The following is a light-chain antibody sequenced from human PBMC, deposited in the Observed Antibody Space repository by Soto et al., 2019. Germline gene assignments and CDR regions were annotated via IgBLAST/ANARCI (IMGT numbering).Light chain of an antibody. Sequence: QSVLTQPASVSGSPGQSITISCTGTSSDVGGYNYVSWYQQHPGKAPKLMIYDVSNRPSGVSNRFSGSKSGNTASLTISGLHAEDEADYYCSSYTSSSTLGHVVFGGGTKLTVL. CDR1: SSDVGGYNY. J-gene: IGLJ2*01. CDR2: DVS. V-gene: IGLV2-14*01. CDR3: SSYTSSSTLGHVV.